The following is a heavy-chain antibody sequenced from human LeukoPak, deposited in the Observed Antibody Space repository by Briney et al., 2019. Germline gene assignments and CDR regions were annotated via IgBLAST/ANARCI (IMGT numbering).Heavy chain of an antibody. V-gene: IGHV4-38-2*02. CDR3: ARERRDGYNTPHFDY. CDR1: GYSISSGYY. Sequence: SETLSLTCTVSGYSISSGYYWGWIRQPPGKGLEWIGSIYHGGSTYYNPSLKSQVTISVDKSKNQFSLKLSSVTAADTAVYYCARERRDGYNTPHFDYWGQGTLVTVSS. D-gene: IGHD5-24*01. J-gene: IGHJ4*02. CDR2: IYHGGST.